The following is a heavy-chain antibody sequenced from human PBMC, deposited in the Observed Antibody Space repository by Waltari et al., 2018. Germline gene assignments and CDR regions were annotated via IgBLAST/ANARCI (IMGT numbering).Heavy chain of an antibody. V-gene: IGHV1-2*02. CDR2: INPNGGGT. CDR1: GYTFTGYY. CDR3: ARGIAAAAPRGPDAIDI. Sequence: QVQLVQSGAEVKKPGASVKVSCKASGYTFTGYYMHCVRQAPGQGLEWMGRINPNGGGTNYEKKCKGRVTRTRDTSISTACMELSRLRSEDTAGYDCARGIAAAAPRGPDAIDIWGQGTMVTVSS. J-gene: IGHJ3*02. D-gene: IGHD6-13*01.